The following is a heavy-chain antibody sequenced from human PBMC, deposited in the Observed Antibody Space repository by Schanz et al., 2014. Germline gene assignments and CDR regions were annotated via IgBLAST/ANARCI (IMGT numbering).Heavy chain of an antibody. J-gene: IGHJ4*02. CDR3: ARGTPFLCDY. V-gene: IGHV3-23*04. CDR1: GFTFSDYA. CDR2: ISGNGGST. Sequence: VQLVESGGGVVQPGGSLRLSCAASGFTFSDYAMSWVRQAPGKGLEWVSAISGNGGSTYFADSVKGRFTISRDSARNSLYLKMSSLRAEDTAVYYCARGTPFLCDYWGQGTLVTVSS. D-gene: IGHD3-16*01.